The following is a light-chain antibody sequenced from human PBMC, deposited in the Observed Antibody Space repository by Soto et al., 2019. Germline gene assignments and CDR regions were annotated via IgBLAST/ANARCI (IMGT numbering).Light chain of an antibody. Sequence: EIVMTQSPATLSVSPGERATLSCRASQSVSSDLAWYRQKRGQAPRLLIYGASHRATGIPVRFSGSGSGTDFTLTISSLEPEDFAVYYCQQRSNWPTFGPGTKVDIK. V-gene: IGKV3-11*01. CDR3: QQRSNWPT. CDR2: GAS. J-gene: IGKJ3*01. CDR1: QSVSSD.